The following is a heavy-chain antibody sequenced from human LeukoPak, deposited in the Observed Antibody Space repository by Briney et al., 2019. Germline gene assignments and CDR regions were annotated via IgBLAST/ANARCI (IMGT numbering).Heavy chain of an antibody. J-gene: IGHJ4*02. CDR2: IYYSGST. Sequence: PSQTLSLTCTVSGGFLSSGDYYWSWIRQPPGKGLEWIGYIYYSGSTYYNPSLKSRVTISVETSKNQFSLKLSSVTAADTAVYYCARGLGGGYTYFDYWGQGTLVTVSS. CDR3: ARGLGGGYTYFDY. V-gene: IGHV4-30-4*08. D-gene: IGHD5-24*01. CDR1: GGFLSSGDYY.